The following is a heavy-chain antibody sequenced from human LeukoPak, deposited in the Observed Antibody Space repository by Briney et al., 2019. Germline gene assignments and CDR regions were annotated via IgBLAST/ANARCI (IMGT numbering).Heavy chain of an antibody. CDR1: GYTFTSYG. CDR3: ARSTVTAPTVPFDY. D-gene: IGHD4-17*01. CDR2: IGAYNGNT. V-gene: IGHV1-18*01. Sequence: ASVKVTCKASGYTFTSYGISWVRQAPGQGLEWMGWIGAYNGNTNYAQKLQGRVTMTTDTSTSTAYMELRSLRSDDTAVYYCARSTVTAPTVPFDYWGQGTLVTVSS. J-gene: IGHJ4*02.